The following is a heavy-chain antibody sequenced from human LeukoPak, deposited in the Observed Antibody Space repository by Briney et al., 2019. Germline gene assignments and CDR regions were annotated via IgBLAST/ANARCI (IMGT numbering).Heavy chain of an antibody. J-gene: IGHJ5*02. CDR2: IYTSGST. D-gene: IGHD2-21*01. Sequence: PSETLSLTCTVSGGSISSYYWSWIRQPAGKGLEWIGRIYTSGSTNYNPSLKSRVTMSVDTSKNQFSLKLSSVTAADTAVYYCARSILWGRNNWFDPWGQGTLVTVSS. CDR3: ARSILWGRNNWFDP. CDR1: GGSISSYY. V-gene: IGHV4-4*07.